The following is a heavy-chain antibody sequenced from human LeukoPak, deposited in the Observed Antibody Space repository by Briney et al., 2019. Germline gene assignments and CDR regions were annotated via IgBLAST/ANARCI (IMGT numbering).Heavy chain of an antibody. Sequence: GGSLRLSCAASGFTFSSYSMNWVRQAPGKGLEWVSSISSSSSYIYYADSVKGRFTISRDNAKNSLYLQMNSLRAEDTAVYYCARQLYLYYGMDVWGQGTTVTVPS. V-gene: IGHV3-21*01. D-gene: IGHD2-15*01. CDR3: ARQLYLYYGMDV. J-gene: IGHJ6*02. CDR2: ISSSSSYI. CDR1: GFTFSSYS.